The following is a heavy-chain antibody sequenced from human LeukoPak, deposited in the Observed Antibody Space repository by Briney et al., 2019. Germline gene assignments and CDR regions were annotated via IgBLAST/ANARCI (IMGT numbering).Heavy chain of an antibody. Sequence: PGGSLRLSCAASGFTLSSYAMSWVRQVPGKGLEWVSAISGSGGSTYYADSVKGRFTISRDNSKNTLYLQMNSLRAEDTAVYYCAKKLLTVTTWGFDYWGQGTLVTVSS. CDR1: GFTLSSYA. V-gene: IGHV3-23*01. J-gene: IGHJ4*02. CDR3: AKKLLTVTTWGFDY. D-gene: IGHD4-11*01. CDR2: ISGSGGST.